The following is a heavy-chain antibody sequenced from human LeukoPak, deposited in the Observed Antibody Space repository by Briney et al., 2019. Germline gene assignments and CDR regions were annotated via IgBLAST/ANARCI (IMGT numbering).Heavy chain of an antibody. CDR3: ARGQRGEMATIEYYFDY. V-gene: IGHV4-59*01. Sequence: SETLSLTCTVSGGSISSYYWSWSRQPPGKGLEWIGDIYYSGSTNYNPSLKSRVTISVDTSKNQFSLKLSSVTAADTAVYYCARGQRGEMATIEYYFDYWGQGTLVTVSS. CDR1: GGSISSYY. D-gene: IGHD5-24*01. CDR2: IYYSGST. J-gene: IGHJ4*02.